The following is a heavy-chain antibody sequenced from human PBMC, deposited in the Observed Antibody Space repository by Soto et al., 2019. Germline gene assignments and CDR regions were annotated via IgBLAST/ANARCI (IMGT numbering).Heavy chain of an antibody. CDR3: ARGGPRVTTARGFEY. J-gene: IGHJ4*02. V-gene: IGHV3-30*04. Sequence: QVQLMESGGGVVLPGRSLRLSCAASGFMFSSYAMDWVRQAPGKGLEWVAVISPDGSFNDYADSVKGRFTISRDNSKSTLFLEMKSLTPADTAVYFFARGGPRVTTARGFEYWGQGTLVTLSP. D-gene: IGHD2-21*02. CDR2: ISPDGSFN. CDR1: GFMFSSYA.